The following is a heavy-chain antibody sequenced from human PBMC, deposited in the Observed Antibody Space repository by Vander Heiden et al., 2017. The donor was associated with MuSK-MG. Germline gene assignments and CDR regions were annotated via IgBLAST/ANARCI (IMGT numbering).Heavy chain of an antibody. Sequence: QVQLVQSGAEVKKPGASVKVSCQASGYTFTGYYMHWVRQAPGQGLEWMGWINPNSGGTNYAQKFQGRVTMTRDTSISTAYMELSRLRSDDTAVYYCAREDCSSTSCFLYYMDVWGKGTTVTVSS. CDR3: AREDCSSTSCFLYYMDV. J-gene: IGHJ6*03. CDR2: INPNSGGT. V-gene: IGHV1-2*02. D-gene: IGHD2-2*01. CDR1: GYTFTGYY.